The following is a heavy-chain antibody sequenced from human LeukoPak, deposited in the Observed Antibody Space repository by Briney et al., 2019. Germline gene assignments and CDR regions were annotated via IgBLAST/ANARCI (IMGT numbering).Heavy chain of an antibody. CDR1: GYIFTTYD. Sequence: EASVKVSCKTSGYIFTTYDINWVRQASGQGLEWMGWMNPNSGNTGYAQKFQGRVTMTRSTLITTAYMELSSLRSEDTAMYYCARVEENSGYSHIYWGQGTLVTASS. CDR2: MNPNSGNT. CDR3: ARVEENSGYSHIY. J-gene: IGHJ4*02. D-gene: IGHD3-22*01. V-gene: IGHV1-8*01.